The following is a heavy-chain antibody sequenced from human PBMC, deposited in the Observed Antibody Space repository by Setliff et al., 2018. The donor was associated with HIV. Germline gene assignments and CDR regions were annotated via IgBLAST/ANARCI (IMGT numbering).Heavy chain of an antibody. V-gene: IGHV4-34*01. D-gene: IGHD6-19*01. CDR1: GGSFSAYY. J-gene: IGHJ4*02. Sequence: SETLSLTCAVYGGSFSAYYWSWIRQPPGKGLEWIGEINYSGGTNYIPSLKSRVTISVDTSKNQFSLKLSSVSAADTAVYYCARGRGWYGYWGQGTVVTVS. CDR2: INYSGGT. CDR3: ARGRGWYGY.